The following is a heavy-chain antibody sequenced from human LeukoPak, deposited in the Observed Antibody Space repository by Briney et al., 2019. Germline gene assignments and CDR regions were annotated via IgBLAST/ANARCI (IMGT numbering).Heavy chain of an antibody. Sequence: GESLKISCKGSGYSFTSYWIGWVRQMPGKGLEWMGIIYPGDSDTRYSPSFQGQVTISADKSISTAHLQWSSLKASDTAMYYCARLFSGYDYYFDYWGQGTLVTLSS. CDR3: ARLFSGYDYYFDY. D-gene: IGHD5-12*01. CDR1: GYSFTSYW. J-gene: IGHJ4*02. V-gene: IGHV5-51*01. CDR2: IYPGDSDT.